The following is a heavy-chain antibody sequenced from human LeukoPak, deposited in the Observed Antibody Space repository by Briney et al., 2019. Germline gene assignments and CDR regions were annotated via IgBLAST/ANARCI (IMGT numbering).Heavy chain of an antibody. CDR2: ISAYNGNT. V-gene: IGHV1-18*01. J-gene: IGHJ4*02. D-gene: IGHD3-16*02. Sequence: GVSETVSYRACGYTFPSWGKSGVRQAPGQGREGMGWISAYNGNTNYAQKLQGRVTLPTHTSTSTAYMELRSLRSEDTAVYYCARARGGYYDYVWGSYRHPQWDYWGQGTLVTVSS. CDR1: GYTFPSWG. CDR3: ARARGGYYDYVWGSYRHPQWDY.